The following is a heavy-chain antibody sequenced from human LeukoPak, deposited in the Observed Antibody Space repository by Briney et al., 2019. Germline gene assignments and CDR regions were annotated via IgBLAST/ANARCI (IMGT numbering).Heavy chain of an antibody. CDR2: ISSSDSTI. CDR3: ARARYCSGGSCYFDS. Sequence: GGSLRLSCAASGFTFSSYEMNWVRQAPGKGLEWASYISSSDSTIYYADSVKGRFTISRDNAKNSLYLQMNSLRAEDTAVYYCARARYCSGGSCYFDSWGQGTLVTVSS. D-gene: IGHD2-15*01. V-gene: IGHV3-48*03. CDR1: GFTFSSYE. J-gene: IGHJ4*02.